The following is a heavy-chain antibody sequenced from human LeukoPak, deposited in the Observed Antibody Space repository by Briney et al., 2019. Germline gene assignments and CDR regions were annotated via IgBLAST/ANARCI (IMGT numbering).Heavy chain of an antibody. J-gene: IGHJ4*02. D-gene: IGHD1-1*01. CDR2: ISGSGGST. Sequence: PGGSLRLSCAGSGFTFSGYAMSWVRQTPGKGLEWVSAISGSGGSTYYADSVKGRFIISRDNSKSTLYLQMNSLRAEDTAVYYCAMETTGEFDYWGQGILVTVSS. CDR3: AMETTGEFDY. V-gene: IGHV3-23*01. CDR1: GFTFSGYA.